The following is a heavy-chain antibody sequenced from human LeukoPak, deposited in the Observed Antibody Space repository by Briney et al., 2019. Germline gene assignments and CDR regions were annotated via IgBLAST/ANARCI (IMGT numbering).Heavy chain of an antibody. CDR2: IYPGGSDP. D-gene: IGHD5-24*01. CDR3: ARHGRDGYNYIFDY. V-gene: IGHV5-51*01. CDR1: GYTFTSYW. Sequence: GASLKISCQRSGYTFTSYWIGWARQLPGKGLEWLGIIYPGGSDPRYSPSFQGQVTISADKSISTAYLQWSSLKASDTAMYYCARHGRDGYNYIFDYWGQGTLVTVSS. J-gene: IGHJ4*02.